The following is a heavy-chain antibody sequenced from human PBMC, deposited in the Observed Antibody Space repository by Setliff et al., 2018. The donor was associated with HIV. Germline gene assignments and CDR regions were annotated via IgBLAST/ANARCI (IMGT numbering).Heavy chain of an antibody. D-gene: IGHD6-19*01. CDR3: ARVPSSGWYRGHHYMDV. Sequence: NPSETLSLTCTVSGGSISSHYWNWIRQPPGKGLEWIGYIHYSGSINYNPSLKSRVNISGDSSKKQVYLMLSSVTAADTAVYFCARVPSSGWYRGHHYMDVWGKGAAVTVSS. V-gene: IGHV4-59*11. CDR1: GGSISSHY. J-gene: IGHJ6*03. CDR2: IHYSGSI.